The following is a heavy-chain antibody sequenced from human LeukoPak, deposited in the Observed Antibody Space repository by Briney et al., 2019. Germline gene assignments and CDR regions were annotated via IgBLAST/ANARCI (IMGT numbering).Heavy chain of an antibody. Sequence: ASVKVSRKVSGYHFTDYHLHWVRQAPGQGLEWMGRINVDSGATNYAQKVQGRVTMTRDTSISTAYMELRRVTSDDTAVYYCAALGSTMEGRIDPWGQGTPVTVSS. CDR3: AALGSTMEGRIDP. CDR2: INVDSGAT. D-gene: IGHD3-10*01. J-gene: IGHJ5*02. CDR1: GYHFTDYH. V-gene: IGHV1-2*02.